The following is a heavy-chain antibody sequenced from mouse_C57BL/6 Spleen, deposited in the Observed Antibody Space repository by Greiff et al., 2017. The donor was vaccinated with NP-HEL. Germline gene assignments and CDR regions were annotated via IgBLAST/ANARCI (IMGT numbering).Heavy chain of an antibody. D-gene: IGHD3-2*02. CDR3: ARSTQATLDY. Sequence: VQLQQSGPELVKPGASVKISCKASGYAFSSSWMNWVKQRPGKGLEWIGRIYPGDGDTNYNGKFKGKATLTADKSSSTAYMQLSSLTSEDSAVYFCARSTQATLDYWGQGTTLTVSS. J-gene: IGHJ2*01. CDR2: IYPGDGDT. V-gene: IGHV1-82*01. CDR1: GYAFSSSW.